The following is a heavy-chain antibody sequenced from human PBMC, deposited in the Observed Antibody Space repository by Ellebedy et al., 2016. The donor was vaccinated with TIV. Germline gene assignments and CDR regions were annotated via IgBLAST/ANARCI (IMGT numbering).Heavy chain of an antibody. V-gene: IGHV1-69*02. J-gene: IGHJ5*02. CDR1: GGTFSSYP. Sequence: AASVKVFCKASGGTFSSYPISWVRQAPGQGLEWMGRIIPILGIANYAQKFQGRVTITADKSTGIAYMELSSLRSEDTAVYYCAAGNDGGWFDPWGQGTLVTVSS. CDR2: IIPILGIA. D-gene: IGHD1-1*01. CDR3: AAGNDGGWFDP.